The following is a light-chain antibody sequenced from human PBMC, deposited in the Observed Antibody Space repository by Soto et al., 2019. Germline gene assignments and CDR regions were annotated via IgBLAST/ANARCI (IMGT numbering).Light chain of an antibody. CDR3: QQYVSSPFT. CDR2: AAS. CDR1: QSISSY. Sequence: DIQMTQSPSSLSASVGDRVTITCRASQSISSYLNWYQQKPGKAPKLLIYAASSLQSGVPSRFSGSGSGTDFTLTISSLQPEDFATYYCQQYVSSPFTFGPGTKVDIK. J-gene: IGKJ3*01. V-gene: IGKV1-39*01.